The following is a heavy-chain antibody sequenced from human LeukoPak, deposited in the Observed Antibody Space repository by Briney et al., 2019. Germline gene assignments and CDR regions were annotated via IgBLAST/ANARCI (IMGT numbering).Heavy chain of an antibody. D-gene: IGHD3-22*01. CDR3: AKGYDSSGYRYYFDY. CDR2: ISGSGGST. V-gene: IGHV3-23*01. Sequence: GGSLRLSCAASGFTFSSYAMSWVRQAPGKGLEWVSAISGSGGSTYYADSVKGRFTISRDNSKNTLYLQMNSLRAEDTAVYYCAKGYDSSGYRYYFDYWGQGTLVTFSS. CDR1: GFTFSSYA. J-gene: IGHJ4*02.